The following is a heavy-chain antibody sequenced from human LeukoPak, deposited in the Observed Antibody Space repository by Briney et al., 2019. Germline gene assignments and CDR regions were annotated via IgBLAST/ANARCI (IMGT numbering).Heavy chain of an antibody. CDR1: GYSFTSYW. V-gene: IGHV5-10-1*01. J-gene: IGHJ4*02. CDR2: IDPSDSYT. D-gene: IGHD3-22*01. Sequence: GESQRISCKGSGYSFTSYWISWVRQMPGKGLEWMGRIDPSDSYTNYSPSSQGHVTISADKSISTAYLQWSSLKASDTAMYYCARHTPEYDSSGFDYWGQGTLVTVSS. CDR3: ARHTPEYDSSGFDY.